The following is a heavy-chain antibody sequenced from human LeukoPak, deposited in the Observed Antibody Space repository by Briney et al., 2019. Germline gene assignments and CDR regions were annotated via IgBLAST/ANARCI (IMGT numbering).Heavy chain of an antibody. CDR2: IWYDGSNK. CDR1: GFTFSDYY. V-gene: IGHV3-33*08. J-gene: IGHJ4*02. Sequence: PGGSLRLSCAASGFTFSDYYMSWIRQAPGKGLEWVAVIWYDGSNKYYADSVKGRFTISRDNSKNTLYLQMNSLRAEDTAVYYCARSQKGYFDYWGQGTLVTVSS. CDR3: ARSQKGYFDY.